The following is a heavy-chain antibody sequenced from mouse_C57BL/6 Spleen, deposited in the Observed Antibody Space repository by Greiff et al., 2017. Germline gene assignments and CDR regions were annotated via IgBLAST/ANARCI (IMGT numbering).Heavy chain of an antibody. CDR3: ARAMLLRDYAMDY. D-gene: IGHD6-5*01. J-gene: IGHJ4*01. Sequence: DVMLVESGGGLVKPGGSLKLSCAASGFTFSDYGMHWVRQAPEKGLEWVAYISSGSSTIYYADTVKGRFTISRDNAKNTLFLQMTSLRSEDTAMYYCARAMLLRDYAMDYWGQGTSVTVSS. CDR1: GFTFSDYG. CDR2: ISSGSSTI. V-gene: IGHV5-17*01.